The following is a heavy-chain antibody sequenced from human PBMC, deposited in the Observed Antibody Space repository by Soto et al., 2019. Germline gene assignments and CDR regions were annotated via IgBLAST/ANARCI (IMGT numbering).Heavy chain of an antibody. J-gene: IGHJ4*02. D-gene: IGHD4-17*01. Sequence: PGGSLRLSCAASGFTFSSYAMNWVRQAPGKGLEWVSTIRTSVGDTYYAASVKGRFTISRDNSKSTVYLHLNSLRAEDTAIYYCAKDPPYDYGYFDSWGQGTLVTVSS. CDR1: GFTFSSYA. V-gene: IGHV3-23*01. CDR3: AKDPPYDYGYFDS. CDR2: IRTSVGDT.